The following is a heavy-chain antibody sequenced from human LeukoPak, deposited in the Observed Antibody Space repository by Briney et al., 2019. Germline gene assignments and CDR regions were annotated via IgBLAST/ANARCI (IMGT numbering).Heavy chain of an antibody. V-gene: IGHV5-51*01. Sequence: GESLKISCEVSGHRFTNHWIGWVRQLPGKGLEWMGIINLGDSDTKYSPSFQGQVTISLDKSISTAYSQWRSLKASDTAMYYCARRPYSGSPNWFDPWGQGTLVTVSS. CDR1: GHRFTNHW. CDR2: INLGDSDT. CDR3: ARRPYSGSPNWFDP. J-gene: IGHJ5*02. D-gene: IGHD1-26*01.